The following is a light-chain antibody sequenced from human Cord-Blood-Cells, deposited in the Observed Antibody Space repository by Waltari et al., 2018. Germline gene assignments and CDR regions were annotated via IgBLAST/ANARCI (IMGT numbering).Light chain of an antibody. CDR3: QQYNNWPWT. J-gene: IGKJ1*01. V-gene: IGKV3-15*01. Sequence: EIVMTQSPATLSVSPGERDTLSYRASQSVSSNLAWYQQKPGQAPRLLIHGASTRAPGTPARFIGSGSGTEFTHAISSLQSEDFAVYYCQQYNNWPWTFGQGTKVEIK. CDR2: GAS. CDR1: QSVSSN.